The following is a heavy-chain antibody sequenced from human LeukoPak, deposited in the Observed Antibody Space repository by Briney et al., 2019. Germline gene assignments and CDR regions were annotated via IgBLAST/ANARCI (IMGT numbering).Heavy chain of an antibody. J-gene: IGHJ2*01. CDR1: GFTFDDHA. V-gene: IGHV3-9*01. D-gene: IGHD4-17*01. CDR2: ISWNSGSI. CDR3: ARGKTVTTPNAYWYFDL. Sequence: PGGSLRLSCAGSGFTFDDHAMHWVRQAPGKGLEWVSGISWNSGSIAYADSVKGRFTISRDNSNNSLYLQMNSLRPEDTALYYCARGKTVTTPNAYWYFDLWGRGTLLTVSS.